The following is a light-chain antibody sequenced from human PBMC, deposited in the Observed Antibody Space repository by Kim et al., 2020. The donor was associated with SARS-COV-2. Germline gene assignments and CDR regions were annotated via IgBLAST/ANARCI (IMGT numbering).Light chain of an antibody. CDR2: AKN. CDR3: NSRDNSDTSAKFVI. CDR1: SLRDFY. V-gene: IGLV3-19*01. J-gene: IGLJ2*01. Sequence: SSELTQDPAVSVALGQTVRITCQGDSLRDFYASWFQQKPGQAPVLVIFAKNNRPSGIPDRFSGSSSGNTASLTITGAQAEDEADYYCNSRDNSDTSAKFVIFGGGTQLTVL.